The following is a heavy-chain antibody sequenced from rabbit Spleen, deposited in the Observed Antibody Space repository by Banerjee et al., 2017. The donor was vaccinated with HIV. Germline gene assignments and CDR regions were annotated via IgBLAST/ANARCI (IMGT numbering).Heavy chain of an antibody. V-gene: IGHV1S40*01. J-gene: IGHJ6*01. CDR3: ARDTGSSFSSYGMDL. CDR1: GFSFSSSYY. D-gene: IGHD8-1*01. Sequence: QSLEESGGDLVKPGASLPLTCTASGFSFSSSYYICWVRQAPGKGLEWIACIYADSSGNTYYASWAKGRFTISKTSSTTVTLQMTSLTVADTATYFCARDTGSSFSSYGMDLGGPGTLVTIS. CDR2: IYADSSGNT.